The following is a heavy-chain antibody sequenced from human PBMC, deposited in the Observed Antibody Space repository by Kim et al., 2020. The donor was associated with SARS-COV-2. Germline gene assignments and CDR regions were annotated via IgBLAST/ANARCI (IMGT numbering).Heavy chain of an antibody. D-gene: IGHD4-17*01. J-gene: IGHJ4*02. Sequence: GSLRLSCTASGFTFGDYVMSWFRQAPGKGLEWVGFIRSKAYGGTTEYAASVKGRFSISRDDSKSIAYLQMNSLKTEDTAVYYCTRPSRGDYGDYARFWGQGTLVTVSS. CDR3: TRPSRGDYGDYARF. V-gene: IGHV3-49*03. CDR1: GFTFGDYV. CDR2: IRSKAYGGTT.